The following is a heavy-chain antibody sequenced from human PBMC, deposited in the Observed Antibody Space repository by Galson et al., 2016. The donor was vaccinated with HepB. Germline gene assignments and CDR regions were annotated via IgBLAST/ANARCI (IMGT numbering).Heavy chain of an antibody. V-gene: IGHV3-11*01. D-gene: IGHD5-18*01. CDR1: GFTFSDYY. Sequence: SLRLSCAASGFTFSDYYMSWIRQAPGKGLEWVTYTSTSGSTLYHADSVTGRFTISRDNAKKLVYLQMNNLRAEDTAVYYCARDRYGYADFWGQGTLDTVSS. J-gene: IGHJ4*02. CDR3: ARDRYGYADF. CDR2: TSTSGSTL.